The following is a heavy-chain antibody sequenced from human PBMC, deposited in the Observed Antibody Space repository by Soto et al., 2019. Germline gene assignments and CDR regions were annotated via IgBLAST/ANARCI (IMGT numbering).Heavy chain of an antibody. CDR3: ARHPYCSGGGCYAGGYAFDI. D-gene: IGHD2-15*01. V-gene: IGHV4-39*01. CDR2: IYYSGST. Sequence: SETLSLTCTVSGGSISSSDYYWGWIRQPPGKRLEWIGSIYYSGSTYYNPSLRSRVTISVDTSKSHFSLKLSSVTAADTAVYFCARHPYCSGGGCYAGGYAFDIWGQGTMVTVSS. J-gene: IGHJ3*02. CDR1: GGSISSSDYY.